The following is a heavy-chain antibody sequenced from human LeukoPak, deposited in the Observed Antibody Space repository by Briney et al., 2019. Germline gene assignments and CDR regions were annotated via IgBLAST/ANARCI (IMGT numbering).Heavy chain of an antibody. D-gene: IGHD3-10*01. J-gene: IGHJ4*02. Sequence: ASVTVSCKASGYSFNDYYMHWVRQAPGQGLEWMGWINPKGGGTNFAHKFQGRVALTTDTSMSTAYMELSALRSDDTAVYYCARDFVGGGSAGGYWGQGTLVTVSS. CDR2: INPKGGGT. V-gene: IGHV1-2*02. CDR1: GYSFNDYY. CDR3: ARDFVGGGSAGGY.